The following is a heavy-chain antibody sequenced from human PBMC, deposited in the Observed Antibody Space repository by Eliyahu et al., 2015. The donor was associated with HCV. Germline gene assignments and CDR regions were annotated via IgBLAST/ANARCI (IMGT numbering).Heavy chain of an antibody. J-gene: IGHJ6*02. CDR1: GYTLTELS. CDR3: VTDVYCSGGSCYSGYYYYGMDV. CDR2: FDPEDGET. Sequence: QVQLVQSGAEVKKPGASVKVSCKVSGYTLTELSMHWVRQAPGKGLEWMGGFDPEDGETIYAQKFQGRVTMTEDTSTDTAYMELSSLRSEDTAVYYCVTDVYCSGGSCYSGYYYYGMDVWGQGTTVTVSS. V-gene: IGHV1-24*01. D-gene: IGHD2-15*01.